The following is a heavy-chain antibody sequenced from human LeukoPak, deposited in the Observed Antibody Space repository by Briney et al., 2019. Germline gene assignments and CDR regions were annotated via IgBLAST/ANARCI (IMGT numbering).Heavy chain of an antibody. CDR1: GDSVSSNSAA. V-gene: IGHV6-1*01. J-gene: IGHJ3*02. CDR2: TYYRSKWYN. D-gene: IGHD3-22*01. Sequence: SQTLSLTCAISGDSVSSNSAAWNWIRQSPSRGLEWLGRTYYRSKWYNDYAVSVKSRITINPDTSKNQFSLQLNSVTPEDTAVYYCARVHYYGSSTPGHAFDIWGQGTMVTVSS. CDR3: ARVHYYGSSTPGHAFDI.